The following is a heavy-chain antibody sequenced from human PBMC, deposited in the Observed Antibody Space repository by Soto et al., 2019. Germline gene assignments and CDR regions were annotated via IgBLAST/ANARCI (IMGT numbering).Heavy chain of an antibody. J-gene: IGHJ5*02. V-gene: IGHV1-69*01. Sequence: QVQLVQSGAEVKKPGSSVKVSCKASGGTFSSYAISWVRQAPGQGLEWMGGIIPIFGTTNYAQKFQGRVTITADESTSTAYMALSSLRSEDTAVYYCARDRTMIETEFDPWGQGTLVTVSS. CDR3: ARDRTMIETEFDP. CDR1: GGTFSSYA. D-gene: IGHD3-22*01. CDR2: IIPIFGTT.